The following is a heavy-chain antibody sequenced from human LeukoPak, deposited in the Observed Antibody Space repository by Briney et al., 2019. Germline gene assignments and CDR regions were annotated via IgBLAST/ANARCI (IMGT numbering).Heavy chain of an antibody. CDR2: IVVGSGNT. CDR1: GFTFTSSA. J-gene: IGHJ4*02. CDR3: AAGDHGSSSWPTPDY. V-gene: IGHV1-58*01. D-gene: IGHD6-13*01. Sequence: SVKVSCKASGFTFTSSAVQWVRRARGQRLEWIGWIVVGSGNTNYAQKFQERVTITRDMSTSTAYMELSSLRSEDTAVYYCAAGDHGSSSWPTPDYWGQGTLVTVSS.